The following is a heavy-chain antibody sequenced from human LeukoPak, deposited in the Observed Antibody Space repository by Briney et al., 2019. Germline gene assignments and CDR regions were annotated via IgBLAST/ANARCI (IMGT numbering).Heavy chain of an antibody. J-gene: IGHJ5*02. CDR2: FDPEDGET. V-gene: IGHV1-24*01. CDR3: ATSFWSGYPSNWFDH. CDR1: GYTLTELS. Sequence: ASVTVSCKVSGYTLTELSMHWVRQAPGKGLEWMGGFDPEDGETIYAQKFQGRGTMTEDTSTDTAYMELSSLRSEDTAVYYCATSFWSGYPSNWFDHWGQGTLVTVSS. D-gene: IGHD3-3*01.